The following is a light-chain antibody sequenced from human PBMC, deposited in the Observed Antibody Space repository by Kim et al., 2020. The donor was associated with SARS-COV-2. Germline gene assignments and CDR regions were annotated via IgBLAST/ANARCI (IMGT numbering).Light chain of an antibody. CDR3: GTWDSSLSAWV. J-gene: IGLJ3*02. V-gene: IGLV1-51*01. CDR1: NANIGNNY. Sequence: QSVLTQPPSVSAAPGQSVTISCSGSNANIGNNYVSWYQQLPGTAPKLLIYDNNQRPSGIPDRFSGSKSGTSVSLGITGLQPGDEADYYCGTWDSSLSAWVFGGGTQLTVL. CDR2: DNN.